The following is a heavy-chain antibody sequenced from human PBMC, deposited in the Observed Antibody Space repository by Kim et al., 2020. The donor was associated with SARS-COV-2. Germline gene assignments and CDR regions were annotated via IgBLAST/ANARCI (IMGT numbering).Heavy chain of an antibody. J-gene: IGHJ6*02. CDR1: GYTFTSYG. V-gene: IGHV1-18*01. CDR2: ISAYNGNT. CDR3: ARAMYSGSFHYYYYGMDV. Sequence: ASVKVSCKASGYTFTSYGISWVRQAPGQGLEWMGWISAYNGNTNYAQKLQGRVTMTTDTSTSTAYMELRSLRSDDTAVYYCARAMYSGSFHYYYYGMDVWGQGTTVTVSS. D-gene: IGHD1-26*01.